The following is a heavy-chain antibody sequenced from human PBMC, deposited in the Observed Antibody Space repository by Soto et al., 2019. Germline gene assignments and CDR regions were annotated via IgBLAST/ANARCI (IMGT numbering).Heavy chain of an antibody. J-gene: IGHJ6*02. V-gene: IGHV5-51*01. CDR2: IYPSDSET. Sequence: LQLVQSGAEVKKPGESLKISCKGSGYSFISYWIGWVRQMPGKGLEWMGIIYPSDSETRYSPSFQGQVTISADKSISTAYLQWSSLKASDSAMYYCARHSCSTTSCPYYYYGMDVWGQGTTVTVSS. CDR3: ARHSCSTTSCPYYYYGMDV. D-gene: IGHD2-2*01. CDR1: GYSFISYW.